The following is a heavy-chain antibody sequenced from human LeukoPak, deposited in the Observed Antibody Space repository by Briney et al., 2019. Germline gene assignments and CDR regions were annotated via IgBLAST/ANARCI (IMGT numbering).Heavy chain of an antibody. J-gene: IGHJ4*02. CDR2: ISSSSSYI. D-gene: IGHD3-10*01. CDR3: AKVAKYYYGPETYYFFEQ. Sequence: GGSLRLSCAASGSTFSSYSMNWVRQAPGKGLEWVSSISSSSSYIYYADSVKGRFTISRDNAKNSLYLQMNSLRVEDTAVYYCAKVAKYYYGPETYYFFEQWGQGTPVTASS. CDR1: GSTFSSYS. V-gene: IGHV3-21*01.